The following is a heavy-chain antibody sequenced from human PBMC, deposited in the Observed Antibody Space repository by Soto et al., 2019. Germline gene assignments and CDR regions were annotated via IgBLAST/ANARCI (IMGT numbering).Heavy chain of an antibody. J-gene: IGHJ3*02. CDR2: IYTSGST. CDR3: ARALLVPGGGLYYAAKQTHDAFDI. Sequence: PSETLSLTCTVSGGSISSYYWSWIRQPAGKGLEWIGRIYTSGSTNYNPSLKSRVTMSVDTSKNQFSLKLSSVTAADTAVYYCARALLVPGGGLYYAAKQTHDAFDIWGQGTMVT. D-gene: IGHD1-26*01. CDR1: GGSISSYY. V-gene: IGHV4-4*07.